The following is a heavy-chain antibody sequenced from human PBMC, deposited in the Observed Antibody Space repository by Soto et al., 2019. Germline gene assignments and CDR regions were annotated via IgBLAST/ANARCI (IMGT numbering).Heavy chain of an antibody. D-gene: IGHD2-15*01. Sequence: PSQTLSLTCAISGDSVSSISASWNWIRQSPSRGLEWLGRTYYRSKWTNDYAVSVKSRITINPDTSKNQFSPQLSSVTPEDTAMYYCVRGYSSSFDYWGQGTLVTVSS. J-gene: IGHJ4*02. CDR2: TYYRSKWTN. CDR3: VRGYSSSFDY. CDR1: GDSVSSISAS. V-gene: IGHV6-1*01.